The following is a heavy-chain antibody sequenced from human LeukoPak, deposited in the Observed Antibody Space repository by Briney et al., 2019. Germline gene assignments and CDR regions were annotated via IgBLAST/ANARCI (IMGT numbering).Heavy chain of an antibody. V-gene: IGHV4-61*02. CDR2: IYTSGST. CDR3: ARRVIAARPSDAFDI. J-gene: IGHJ3*02. D-gene: IGHD6-6*01. Sequence: SETLSLTCTVSGGSISSGSYYWSWIRQPAGKGLEWIGRIYTSGSTYYNPSLKSRVTISVDTSKNQFSLKLSSVTAADTAVYYCARRVIAARPSDAFDIWGQGTMVTVSS. CDR1: GGSISSGSYY.